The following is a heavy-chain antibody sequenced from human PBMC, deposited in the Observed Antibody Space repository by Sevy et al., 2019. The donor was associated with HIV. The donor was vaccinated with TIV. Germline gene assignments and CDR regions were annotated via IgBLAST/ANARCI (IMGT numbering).Heavy chain of an antibody. D-gene: IGHD3-3*01. J-gene: IGHJ4*02. Sequence: SENLSLTCAVSGGSISSGGYSWSWIRQPPGKGLEWIGYIYHSGSTYYNPSLKSRVTISVDRSKIQFSLKLSSVTAADTAVYYCARALYDFWSGYYQPTFDYWGQGTLVTVSS. CDR3: ARALYDFWSGYYQPTFDY. CDR2: IYHSGST. V-gene: IGHV4-30-2*01. CDR1: GGSISSGGYS.